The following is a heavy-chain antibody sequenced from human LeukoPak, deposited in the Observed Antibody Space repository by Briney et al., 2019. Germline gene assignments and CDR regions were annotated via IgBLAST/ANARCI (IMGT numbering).Heavy chain of an antibody. CDR2: ISYDGSNK. CDR1: GFTFSSYA. J-gene: IGHJ4*02. Sequence: PGGSLRLSCAASGFTFSSYAMHWVRQAPGKGLEWVAVISYDGSNKYYADSVKGRFTISRDNAKNSLYLQMNSLRAEDTAVYYCAREIPGSSIDYWGQGTLVTVSS. V-gene: IGHV3-30-3*01. D-gene: IGHD1-26*01. CDR3: AREIPGSSIDY.